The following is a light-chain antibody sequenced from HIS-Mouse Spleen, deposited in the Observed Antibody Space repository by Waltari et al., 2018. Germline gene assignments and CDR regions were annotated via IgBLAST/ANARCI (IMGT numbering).Light chain of an antibody. CDR2: DAS. CDR3: QQRSNWLT. Sequence: ELVLTQSPATLSLSPGERATHSCRASQSVSSNLAWDQQKPGQAPRPLIYDASDRATGIPARFSGSGSGTDFTLPISSREPEDFAVYYGQQRSNWLTFGGGTKVELK. V-gene: IGKV3-11*01. CDR1: QSVSSN. J-gene: IGKJ4*01.